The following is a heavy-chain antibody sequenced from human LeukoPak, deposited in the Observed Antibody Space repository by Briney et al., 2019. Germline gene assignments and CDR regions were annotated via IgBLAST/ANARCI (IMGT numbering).Heavy chain of an antibody. J-gene: IGHJ3*02. CDR3: ARDSYYDILTGWDAFDI. Sequence: ASVKVSCKASGYTFTSYGISWVRQAPGQGLEWMGWISAYNGNTNYAQKLQGRVTMTTDTSTSTAYMELRSLRSDDTAAYYCARDSYYDILTGWDAFDIWGQGTMVTVSS. D-gene: IGHD3-9*01. CDR1: GYTFTSYG. CDR2: ISAYNGNT. V-gene: IGHV1-18*01.